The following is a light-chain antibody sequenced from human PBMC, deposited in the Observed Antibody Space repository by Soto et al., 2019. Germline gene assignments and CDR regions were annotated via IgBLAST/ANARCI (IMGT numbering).Light chain of an antibody. V-gene: IGKV1-5*03. J-gene: IGKJ3*01. CDR3: QQYDTVPVT. CDR2: KAS. CDR1: QSISNW. Sequence: DIQMTQSPSTLSASIGDRVTITCRASQSISNWLAWYQQKPGKAPKVRIYKASSLESGVPSRFNSSESGTEFTVAINSLQSDDFATYYCQQYDTVPVTFGPGTKGDI.